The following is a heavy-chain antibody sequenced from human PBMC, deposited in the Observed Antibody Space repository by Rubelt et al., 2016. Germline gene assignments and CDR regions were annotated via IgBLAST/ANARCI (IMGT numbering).Heavy chain of an antibody. CDR1: GFTFSNYW. V-gene: IGHV3-7*04. J-gene: IGHJ3*02. CDR2: IKLGGSAN. Sequence: EVQLVESGGGLVQPGGSLILSCAASGFTFSNYWMSWVRQAPGKGLEWAANIKLGGSANYYVDSVKGRFTISRDDAKNSLFLQVNNLGAEDAAGYYCARVYSSDSVGRTFDIWGQGTMVTVSS. CDR3: ARVYSSDSVGRTFDI. D-gene: IGHD2-21*01.